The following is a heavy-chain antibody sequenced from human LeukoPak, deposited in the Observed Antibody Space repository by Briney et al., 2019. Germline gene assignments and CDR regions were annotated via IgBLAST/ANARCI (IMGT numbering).Heavy chain of an antibody. CDR1: GFTFSSYW. V-gene: IGHV3-7*01. CDR2: IKQDGSEK. D-gene: IGHD3-22*01. J-gene: IGHJ3*02. Sequence: GGSLRLSXAASGFTFSSYWMSWVRQAPGKGLEWVANIKQDGSEKYYVDSVKGRCTISRDNAKNSLYLQMNSLRAEDTAVYYCARGPPLHYYDSSGYYVSAFDIWGQGTMVTVSS. CDR3: ARGPPLHYYDSSGYYVSAFDI.